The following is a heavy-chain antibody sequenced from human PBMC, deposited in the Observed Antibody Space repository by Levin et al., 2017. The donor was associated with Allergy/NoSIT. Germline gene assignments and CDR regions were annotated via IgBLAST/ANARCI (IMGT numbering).Heavy chain of an antibody. D-gene: IGHD3-3*01. CDR1: GFSLTTAGVA. Sequence: SGPTLVKPTQTLTLTCTFSGFSLTTAGVAVGWIRQPPGKALEWLALIYWDDDKRYSPSLKNRLTITKDTSKNQVVLTLTNMDPVDTATYYRASGRYYDLEGNWFEPRGQGTLVTVSS. CDR2: IYWDDDK. J-gene: IGHJ5*02. V-gene: IGHV2-5*02. CDR3: ASGRYYDLEGNWFEP.